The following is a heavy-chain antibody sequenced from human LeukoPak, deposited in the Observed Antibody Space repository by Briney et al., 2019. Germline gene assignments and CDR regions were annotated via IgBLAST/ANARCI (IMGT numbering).Heavy chain of an antibody. V-gene: IGHV3-74*01. CDR3: ARAPSEIGGYYPEYFRH. J-gene: IGHJ1*01. Sequence: GGSLRLSCASAGFTFSNYWLHWVRQAPGKGLVWVSRIKSDGRTNYADSVKGRFTISRDNAKNTVSLQMNSLRAEDTGVYYCARAPSEIGGYYPEYFRHWGQGTLVTVSS. CDR2: IKSDGRT. D-gene: IGHD3-22*01. CDR1: GFTFSNYW.